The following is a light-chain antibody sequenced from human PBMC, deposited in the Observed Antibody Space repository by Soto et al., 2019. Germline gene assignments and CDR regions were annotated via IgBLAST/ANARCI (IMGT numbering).Light chain of an antibody. Sequence: DIQMTQSPSTLSASVGDRVTITCRASESISIWLAWYQQKPGKAPKLLIYKASSLESGVPSRFSGSGSGTEFTLTISSLQPDDFATYYCQQYNDYLYTFGQGTKLEIK. V-gene: IGKV1-5*03. CDR2: KAS. CDR1: ESISIW. J-gene: IGKJ2*01. CDR3: QQYNDYLYT.